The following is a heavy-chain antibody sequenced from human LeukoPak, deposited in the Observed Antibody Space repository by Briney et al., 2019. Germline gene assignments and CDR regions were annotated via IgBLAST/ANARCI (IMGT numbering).Heavy chain of an antibody. D-gene: IGHD2-15*01. J-gene: IGHJ4*02. CDR2: IYSGGST. V-gene: IGHV3-53*01. CDR3: ARDQGVFAPQKD. CDR1: GFTVSSNY. Sequence: GGSLRLSCAASGFTVSSNYMSWVRQAPGKGLEWVSVIYSGGSTYYADSVKGRFTISRDNSKNTLYLQMNSLRAEDTAVYYCARDQGVFAPQKDWGQGTLVTVSS.